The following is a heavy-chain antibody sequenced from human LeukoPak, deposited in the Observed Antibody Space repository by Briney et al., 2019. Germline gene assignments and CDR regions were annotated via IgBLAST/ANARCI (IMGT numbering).Heavy chain of an antibody. D-gene: IGHD6-13*01. Sequence: GGSLRLSCAASGFTFSSYGMHWVRQAPGKGLEWVAFIRYDGSNKYYADSVKGRFTISRDNSKNTLYLRMNSLRAEDTAVYYCAKGGSSWSEIDYWGQGSPVTVSS. V-gene: IGHV3-30*02. CDR1: GFTFSSYG. CDR3: AKGGSSWSEIDY. CDR2: IRYDGSNK. J-gene: IGHJ4*02.